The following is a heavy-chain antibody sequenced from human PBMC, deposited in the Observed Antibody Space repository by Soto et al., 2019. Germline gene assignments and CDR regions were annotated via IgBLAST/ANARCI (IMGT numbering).Heavy chain of an antibody. J-gene: IGHJ4*02. CDR2: VSFDGRLQ. D-gene: IGHD6-25*01. CDR1: GFTFSSYG. Sequence: QVQLVESGGGVVQPGRSLRLSCAASGFTFSSYGMHWVRQAPGKGLDRVAVVSFDGRLQYYADSVKGRFTISRDNSKNTLSLQMNSLRTEDTAVYYCVNEGVPRAATYSDYWGQATLVTFSS. V-gene: IGHV3-30*18. CDR3: VNEGVPRAATYSDY.